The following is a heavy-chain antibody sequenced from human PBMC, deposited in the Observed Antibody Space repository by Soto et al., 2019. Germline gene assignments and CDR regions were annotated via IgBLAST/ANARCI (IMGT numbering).Heavy chain of an antibody. Sequence: QVQLVESGGGVVQPGRSLRLSCAASGFTFSSYGMHWVRQAPGKGLEWVAVIWYDGSNKYYADSVKGRFTISRDNSKNTLYLQMNSLRAEDTAVYYCARDPSSSLPRYYFDYWGQGTLVTVSS. CDR2: IWYDGSNK. CDR3: ARDPSSSLPRYYFDY. V-gene: IGHV3-33*01. CDR1: GFTFSSYG. J-gene: IGHJ4*02. D-gene: IGHD6-6*01.